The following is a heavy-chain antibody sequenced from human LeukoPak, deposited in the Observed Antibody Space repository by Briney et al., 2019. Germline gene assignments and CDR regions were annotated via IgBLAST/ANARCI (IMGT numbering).Heavy chain of an antibody. CDR3: ASDARITMVGAYYYGMDV. V-gene: IGHV3-48*04. CDR1: GFTFSSYS. J-gene: IGHJ6*02. Sequence: GGSLRLSCAASGFTFSSYSMNWVRQAPGKGLEWVSYISSSSSTIYYADSVKGRFTISRDNAKTAMYMQMNSLRGEDTAVSYCASDARITMVGAYYYGMDVWGQGTPVTVSS. D-gene: IGHD3-10*01. CDR2: ISSSSSTI.